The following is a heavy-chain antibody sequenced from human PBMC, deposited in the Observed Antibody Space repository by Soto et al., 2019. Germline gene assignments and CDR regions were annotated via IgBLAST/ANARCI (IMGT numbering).Heavy chain of an antibody. CDR3: ARTYYYDSSGYYDY. V-gene: IGHV4-4*02. J-gene: IGHJ4*02. D-gene: IGHD3-22*01. CDR1: GGSISSSNW. Sequence: SETLSLTCAVSGGSISSSNWWSWVRQPPGKGLEWIGEIYHSGSTNYNPSLKSRVTISVDKSKNQFSLKLSSVTAADTAVYYCARTYYYDSSGYYDYWGQGTLVTVSS. CDR2: IYHSGST.